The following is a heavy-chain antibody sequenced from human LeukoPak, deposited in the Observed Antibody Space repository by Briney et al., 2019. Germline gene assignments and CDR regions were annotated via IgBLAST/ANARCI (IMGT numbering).Heavy chain of an antibody. V-gene: IGHV3-33*01. CDR1: GFTFSSYG. J-gene: IGHJ4*02. CDR3: ARVGYCSSTSCYGPNQPFDY. Sequence: GGSLRLSCAASGFTFSSYGMHWVRQAPGKGLEWVAVIWYDGSNKYYADSVKGRFTISRDNSKNTLYLQMNSLRAEDTAVYYCARVGYCSSTSCYGPNQPFDYWGQGTLVTVSS. D-gene: IGHD2-2*01. CDR2: IWYDGSNK.